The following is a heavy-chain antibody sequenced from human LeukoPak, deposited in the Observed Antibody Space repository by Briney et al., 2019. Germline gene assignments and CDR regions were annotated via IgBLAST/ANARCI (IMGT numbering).Heavy chain of an antibody. Sequence: ASVKVSFKASGYPFTSYAMHWVRPAPGQRLGWMGWINAGNGNTKYSQKFQGRVTITRDTSASTAYMELSSLRSEDTAVYYCARDPRNYYGSGSYSGAFDIWGQGTMVTVSS. V-gene: IGHV1-3*01. J-gene: IGHJ3*02. CDR1: GYPFTSYA. CDR3: ARDPRNYYGSGSYSGAFDI. CDR2: INAGNGNT. D-gene: IGHD3-10*01.